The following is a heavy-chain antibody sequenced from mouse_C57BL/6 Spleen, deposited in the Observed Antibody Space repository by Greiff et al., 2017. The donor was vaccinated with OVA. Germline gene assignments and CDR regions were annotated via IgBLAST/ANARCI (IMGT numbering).Heavy chain of an antibody. CDR2: ISSGGSYT. D-gene: IGHD1-1*01. Sequence: DVKLVESGGDLVKPGGSLKLSCAASGFTFSSYGMSWVRQTPDKRLEWVATISSGGSYTYYPDSVKGRFPISRDNAKNTLYLQMSSLKSEDTAMYYCARVITTVVAPHYFDYWGQGTTLTVSS. CDR1: GFTFSSYG. V-gene: IGHV5-6*02. J-gene: IGHJ2*01. CDR3: ARVITTVVAPHYFDY.